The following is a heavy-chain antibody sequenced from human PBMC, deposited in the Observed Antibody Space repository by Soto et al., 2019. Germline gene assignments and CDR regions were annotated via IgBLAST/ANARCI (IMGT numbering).Heavy chain of an antibody. CDR2: IYTSGST. CDR3: ARDKGGAAHQNYYYYGMDV. CDR1: GGSISSYS. Sequence: KPSETLSLTCTVSGGSISSYSWSWIRQPAGKGLEWIGRIYTSGSTTYNPSLKSRVTTSVDTSKNQFSLKLSSVTAADTAVYYCARDKGGAAHQNYYYYGMDVWGQGTTVTVSS. D-gene: IGHD3-16*01. V-gene: IGHV4-4*07. J-gene: IGHJ6*02.